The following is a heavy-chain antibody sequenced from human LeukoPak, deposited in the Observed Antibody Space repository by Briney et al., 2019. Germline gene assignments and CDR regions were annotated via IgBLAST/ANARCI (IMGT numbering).Heavy chain of an antibody. J-gene: IGHJ4*02. CDR3: ASDPSTGTTGGY. D-gene: IGHD1-1*01. V-gene: IGHV1-69*13. CDR2: IIPIFGTA. Sequence: SVKVSCKASGGTFSSYAISWVRQAPGQGLEWMGGIIPIFGTANYAQKFQGRVTITADESTSTAYMELSSLRSEDTAVYYCASDPSTGTTGGYWGQGTLVTVSS. CDR1: GGTFSSYA.